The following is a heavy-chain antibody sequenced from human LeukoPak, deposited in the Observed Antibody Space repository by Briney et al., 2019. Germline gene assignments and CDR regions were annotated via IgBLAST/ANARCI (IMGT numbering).Heavy chain of an antibody. J-gene: IGHJ5*02. V-gene: IGHV1-2*02. CDR3: TRGSGSMSWIDP. D-gene: IGHD3-10*01. CDR2: INPNSGGT. Sequence: GASVKVSCKASGYTFSDYYMHWVRQAPGQGLEGMGWINPNSGGTNYAQKFQGRVTMTRDTSISTAYMDLNRLRSDDTAVYYCTRGSGSMSWIDPWGQGALVTVSS. CDR1: GYTFSDYY.